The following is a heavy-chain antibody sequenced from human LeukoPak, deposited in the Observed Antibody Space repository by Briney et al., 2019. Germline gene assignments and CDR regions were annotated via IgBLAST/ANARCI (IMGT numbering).Heavy chain of an antibody. CDR1: GGSFSGYY. CDR2: INHSGST. J-gene: IGHJ4*02. D-gene: IGHD1-26*01. CDR3: ASPGGSYYRYSDY. Sequence: SETLSLTCAVYGGSFSGYYWSWIRQPPGKGLEWIGEINHSGSTNYNPSLKSRVTISVDTSKNQFSLKLSSVTAADTAVYYCASPGGSYYRYSDYSGQRTLATVSS. V-gene: IGHV4-34*01.